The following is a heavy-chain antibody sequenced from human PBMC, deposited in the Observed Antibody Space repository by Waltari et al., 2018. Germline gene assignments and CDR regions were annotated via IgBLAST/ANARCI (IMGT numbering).Heavy chain of an antibody. D-gene: IGHD4-4*01. Sequence: RLSCAASGFTVSNNYMSWVRQAPGRGLEWVTFIYSGGNTYYADSVKGRFTISRDNSKNTLYLQMNSLRAEDTAVYYCARVRVGVTNYFDYWGQGTLVTVSS. CDR2: IYSGGNT. J-gene: IGHJ4*02. V-gene: IGHV3-53*01. CDR1: GFTVSNNY. CDR3: ARVRVGVTNYFDY.